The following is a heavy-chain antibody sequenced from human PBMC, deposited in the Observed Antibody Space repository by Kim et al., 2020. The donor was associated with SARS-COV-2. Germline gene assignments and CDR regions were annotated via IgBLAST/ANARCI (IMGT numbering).Heavy chain of an antibody. D-gene: IGHD3-10*01. J-gene: IGHJ5*02. Sequence: GGSLRLSCAASGFTFSSYSMNWVRQAPGKGLEWVSYISSSSSSIHYADSVTGRFTISRDNAKNSLYLQMHSLSDEATAAYYCARSGSGYFVPWAQGTLAT. CDR2: ISSSSSSI. V-gene: IGHV3-48*02. CDR1: GFTFSSYS. CDR3: ARSGSGYFVP.